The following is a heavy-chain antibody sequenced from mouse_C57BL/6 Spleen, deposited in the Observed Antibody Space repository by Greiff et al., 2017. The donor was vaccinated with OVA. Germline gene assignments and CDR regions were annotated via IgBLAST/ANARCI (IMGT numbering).Heavy chain of an antibody. J-gene: IGHJ4*01. CDR2: IDPSDSYT. CDR1: GYTFTSYW. D-gene: IGHD2-1*01. Sequence: QVQLQQPGAELVKPGASVKLSCKASGYTFTSYWMQWVKQRPGQGLEWIGEIDPSDSYTNYNQKFKGEATLTVDTSSSTAYMQLSSLTSEDSAVYYCARRLLWAMDYWGQGTSVTVSS. CDR3: ARRLLWAMDY. V-gene: IGHV1-50*01.